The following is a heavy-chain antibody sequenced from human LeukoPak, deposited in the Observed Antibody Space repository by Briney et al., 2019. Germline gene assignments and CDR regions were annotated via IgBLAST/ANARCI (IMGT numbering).Heavy chain of an antibody. CDR3: AVVVVPAAELVPDAFDI. V-gene: IGHV3-48*03. CDR2: ISSSGSTI. J-gene: IGHJ3*02. CDR1: GFTFSSYG. D-gene: IGHD2-2*01. Sequence: PGGSLRLSCAASGFTFSSYGMNWVRQAPGKGLEWVSYISSSGSTIYYADSVKGRFTISRDNATNSLYLQMNSLRAEDTAVYYCAVVVVPAAELVPDAFDIWGQGTMVTVSS.